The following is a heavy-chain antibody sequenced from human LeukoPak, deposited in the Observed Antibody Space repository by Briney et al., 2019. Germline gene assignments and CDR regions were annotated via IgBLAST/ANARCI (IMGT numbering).Heavy chain of an antibody. V-gene: IGHV7-4-1*02. Sequence: GASVKVSCKASGYTFTSYAMNWVRQAPGQGLERMGWINTNTGNPTYAQGFTGRFVFSLDTSVSTAYLQISSLKAEDTAVYYCAIEASYYYDSSGYLFDYWGQGTLVTVSS. D-gene: IGHD3-22*01. CDR2: INTNTGNP. J-gene: IGHJ4*02. CDR3: AIEASYYYDSSGYLFDY. CDR1: GYTFTSYA.